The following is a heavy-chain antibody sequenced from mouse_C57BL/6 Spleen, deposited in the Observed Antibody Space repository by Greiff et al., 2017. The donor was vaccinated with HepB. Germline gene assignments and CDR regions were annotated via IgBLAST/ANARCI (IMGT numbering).Heavy chain of an antibody. Sequence: QVQLKQSGAELAKPGASVKLSCKASGYTFTSYWMHWVKQRPGQGLEWIGYINPSSGYTKYNQKFKDKATLTADKSSSTAYMQLSSLTYEDSAVYYCARSGDWDFWYFDVWGTGTTVTVSS. CDR2: INPSSGYT. CDR1: GYTFTSYW. D-gene: IGHD4-1*01. J-gene: IGHJ1*03. V-gene: IGHV1-7*01. CDR3: ARSGDWDFWYFDV.